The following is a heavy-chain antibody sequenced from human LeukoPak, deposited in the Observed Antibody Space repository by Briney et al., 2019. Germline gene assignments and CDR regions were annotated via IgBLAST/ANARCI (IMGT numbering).Heavy chain of an antibody. CDR3: ARLPLKDCSSTSCPYYYYYMDV. CDR2: IYYSGST. D-gene: IGHD2-2*01. J-gene: IGHJ6*03. Sequence: SETLSLTCTVSGGSISSSSYYWGWIRQPPGKGLEWIGSIYYSGSTYYNPSLKSRVTISVDTSKNQFSLKLSSVTAADTAVYYCARLPLKDCSSTSCPYYYYYMDVWGKGTTVTVSS. V-gene: IGHV4-39*07. CDR1: GGSISSSSYY.